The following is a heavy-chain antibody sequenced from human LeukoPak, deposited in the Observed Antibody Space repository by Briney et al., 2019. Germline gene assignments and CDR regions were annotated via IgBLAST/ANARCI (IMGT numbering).Heavy chain of an antibody. J-gene: IGHJ4*02. D-gene: IGHD4-17*01. CDR3: ATLTVTIYYFDY. Sequence: SQTLSLTCTVSGGSISSYYWSWIRQPPGKGLEWIGYIYYSGSTNYNPSLKSRVTISVDTSKNQFSLKLSSVTAADTAVYYCATLTVTIYYFDYWGQGALVTVSS. CDR1: GGSISSYY. CDR2: IYYSGST. V-gene: IGHV4-59*08.